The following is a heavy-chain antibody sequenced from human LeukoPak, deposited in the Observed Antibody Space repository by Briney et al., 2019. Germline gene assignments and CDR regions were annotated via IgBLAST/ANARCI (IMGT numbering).Heavy chain of an antibody. D-gene: IGHD6-19*01. CDR2: IYTSGST. V-gene: IGHV4-4*07. J-gene: IGHJ3*02. Sequence: SETLSLTCTVSGGSISSYYWSWIRQPAGKGLEWIGRIYTSGSTNYNPSRKSRVTMSVDTSKNQFSLKLSSVTAADTAVYYCARDSQNSIAVAGPYDAFDIWGQGTMVTVSS. CDR1: GGSISSYY. CDR3: ARDSQNSIAVAGPYDAFDI.